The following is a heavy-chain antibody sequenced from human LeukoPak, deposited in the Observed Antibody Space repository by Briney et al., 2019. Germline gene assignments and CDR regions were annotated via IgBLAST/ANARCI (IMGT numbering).Heavy chain of an antibody. Sequence: PSETLSLTCNVSGASISSYYWSWIRQPPGEGLEWIGYFYHSGGTNYNPSLKSRATISIDTPKNEVSLKLRSVTAADTAVYYCARGASSSWYSLWKFWGQGTLVTVSS. J-gene: IGHJ4*02. CDR1: GASISSYY. CDR2: FYHSGGT. D-gene: IGHD6-13*01. V-gene: IGHV4-59*01. CDR3: ARGASSSWYSLWKF.